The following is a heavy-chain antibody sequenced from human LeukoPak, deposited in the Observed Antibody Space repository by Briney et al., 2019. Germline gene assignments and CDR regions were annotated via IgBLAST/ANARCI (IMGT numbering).Heavy chain of an antibody. V-gene: IGHV3-48*01. CDR3: ARNFDS. CDR2: ITSSSSTI. J-gene: IGHJ4*02. CDR1: GFTFTSYT. D-gene: IGHD2/OR15-2a*01. Sequence: PGGSLRLSCAASGFTFTSYTRNWVRQAPGKGLEWVSYITSSSSTIYYADSVKGRFTMSRDNAENSLYLQMNSLRAEDTAVYYCARNFDSWGQGTLVTVSS.